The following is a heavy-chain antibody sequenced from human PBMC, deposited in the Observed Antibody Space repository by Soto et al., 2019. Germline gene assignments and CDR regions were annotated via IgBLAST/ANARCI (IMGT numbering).Heavy chain of an antibody. CDR3: VRVLYDSGVVDF. CDR2: IQRSGET. CDR1: GFTVSRYD. Sequence: QVVESGGGLIQAGGSTRLSCLASGFTVSRYDMAWVRQAPGKGLEWASIIQRSGETYYSDSAQGRFTISRDHSKNAVYLQMSSLKVGDTGVYSCVRVLYDSGVVDFWGQGSLITVS. D-gene: IGHD5-12*01. V-gene: IGHV3-53*01. J-gene: IGHJ4*02.